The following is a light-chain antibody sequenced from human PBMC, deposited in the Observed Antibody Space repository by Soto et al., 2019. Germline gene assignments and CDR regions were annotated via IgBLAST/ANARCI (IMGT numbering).Light chain of an antibody. CDR1: QSVTSNY. V-gene: IGKV3-20*01. CDR2: GAS. Sequence: TVDLDSPEVPRVGRASRSCRASQSVTSNYLAWYQQKPGQAPRLLIFGASIRDTGVTERISGSGSWTDFTLTISRLEPDHAAVYGWQEYGRPPGALGQGTKVDI. CDR3: QEYGRPPGA. J-gene: IGKJ1*01.